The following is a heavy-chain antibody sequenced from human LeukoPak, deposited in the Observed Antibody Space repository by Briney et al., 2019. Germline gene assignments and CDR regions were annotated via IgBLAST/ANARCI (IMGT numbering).Heavy chain of an antibody. J-gene: IGHJ4*02. CDR2: IYTSGST. D-gene: IGHD3-22*01. Sequence: SQTLSLTCTVSGNTISSGDNYWSWIRQPAGKGLEWIGRIYTSGSTNYNPSLKSRVTISGDTSKNQFSLRLSSVTAADTAVYYCARASYSYDINGWVPFDYWGQGTLVTVSS. CDR1: GNTISSGDNY. CDR3: ARASYSYDINGWVPFDY. V-gene: IGHV4-61*02.